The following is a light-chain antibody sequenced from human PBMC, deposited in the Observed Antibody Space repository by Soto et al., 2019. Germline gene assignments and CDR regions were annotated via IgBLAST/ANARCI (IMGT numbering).Light chain of an antibody. CDR1: GRDIGAYDY. Sequence: SALTQPASVSGSPGQSSTISCTGSGRDIGAYDYVSCDQQHPGKASKLLIYGVKNRPSGISYRFSASRSAFTASLTISGLPAEDEAHYYCSSYRTSYFYVFGPGTKVTVL. V-gene: IGLV2-14*01. CDR3: SSYRTSYFYV. J-gene: IGLJ1*01. CDR2: GVK.